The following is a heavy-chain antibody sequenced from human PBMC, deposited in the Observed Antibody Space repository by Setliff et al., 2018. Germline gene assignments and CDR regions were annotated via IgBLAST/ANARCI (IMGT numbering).Heavy chain of an antibody. J-gene: IGHJ6*03. CDR2: ITHRRVT. V-gene: IGHV4-34*01. D-gene: IGHD3-10*02. CDR1: GGSFSDFY. CDR3: ARGRDVFPVPPYMDV. Sequence: SENLSLTCAVYGGSFSDFYWIWIRQPPGEGLEWIGEITHRRVTTYNPSLQSRAAISLDTSKRRFSLKLGSVSAADTAVYYCARGRDVFPVPPYMDVWAEGTTVTVSS.